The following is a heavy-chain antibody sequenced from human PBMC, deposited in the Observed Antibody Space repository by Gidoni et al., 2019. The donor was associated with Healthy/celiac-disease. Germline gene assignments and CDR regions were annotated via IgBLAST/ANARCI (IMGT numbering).Heavy chain of an antibody. V-gene: IGHV3-48*01. CDR3: ARDSWELLLSAFDI. J-gene: IGHJ3*02. Sequence: EVQLVESGGGVVQPGGSLRLSCAASGFTFSRYSMNWVRQAPGQGLEWVSYISSSISTIYYADSGKGRFTISRYNAKNSLYLQMNSLRAEDTAVYYCARDSWELLLSAFDIWGQGTMVTVSS. CDR2: ISSSISTI. CDR1: GFTFSRYS. D-gene: IGHD1-26*01.